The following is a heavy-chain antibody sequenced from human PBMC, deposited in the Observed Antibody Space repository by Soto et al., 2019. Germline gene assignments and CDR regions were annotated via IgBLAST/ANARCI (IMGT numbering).Heavy chain of an antibody. Sequence: QVQLVQSGAEVKKPGSSVKVSCKASGGTFSSYAISWVRQAPGQGLEWMGGIIPIFGTANYAQKFQGRVTITADESTSTAYMELSSLRSEDTAVYYFARPAAGTPQRRARDYFDYWGQGTLVTVSS. J-gene: IGHJ4*02. D-gene: IGHD6-13*01. CDR3: ARPAAGTPQRRARDYFDY. CDR2: IIPIFGTA. CDR1: GGTFSSYA. V-gene: IGHV1-69*01.